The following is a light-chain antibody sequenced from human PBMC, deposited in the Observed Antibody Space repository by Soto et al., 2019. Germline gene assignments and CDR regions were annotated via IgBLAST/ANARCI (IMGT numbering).Light chain of an antibody. V-gene: IGLV1-40*01. CDR2: GNS. CDR3: QSYDSSLSAL. J-gene: IGLJ1*01. CDR1: SSNIGAGYD. Sequence: QSVLTQPPSVSGAPGQRVTISCTGSSSNIGAGYDVHWYQQLRGTAPKLLIYGNSNRPSGVPDRFSGSKSGTSASLAITGLQAEDEADYYCQSYDSSLSALFGTGSKLTVL.